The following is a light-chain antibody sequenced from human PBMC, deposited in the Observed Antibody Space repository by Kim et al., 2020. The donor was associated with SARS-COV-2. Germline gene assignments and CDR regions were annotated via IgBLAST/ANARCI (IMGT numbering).Light chain of an antibody. CDR2: GKN. CDR1: FLRSNY. CDR3: ISRDNTGNQRV. J-gene: IGLJ2*01. Sequence: SSELTQDPSVSVALGQTDRITCQGGFLRSNYAGWYQLKPGAAPLLVMFGKNNRPSGIPDRFSGSSSGYTASLTITGAQAEDEADYYCISRDNTGNQRVFGGGTQLTVL. V-gene: IGLV3-19*01.